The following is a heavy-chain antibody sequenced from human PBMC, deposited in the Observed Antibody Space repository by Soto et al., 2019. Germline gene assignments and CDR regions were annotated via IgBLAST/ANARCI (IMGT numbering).Heavy chain of an antibody. V-gene: IGHV4-31*03. CDR2: IYDSRST. CDR3: ARERTDATGVFGMDV. D-gene: IGHD2-15*01. CDR1: GGSISSGDYY. Sequence: QVQLQESGPGLVKPPQTLSLTCTVSGGSISSGDYYWTWIRQHPGKGPEWIGYIYDSRSTYYNPSLKSRLTISVDTSKNQFSLKLSSVSAADTAVYYCARERTDATGVFGMDVWGQGTTVTVSS. J-gene: IGHJ6*02.